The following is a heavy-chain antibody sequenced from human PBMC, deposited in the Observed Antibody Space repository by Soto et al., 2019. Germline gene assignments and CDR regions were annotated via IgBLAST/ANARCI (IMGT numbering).Heavy chain of an antibody. CDR2: IYYSGST. Sequence: SETLSLTSTVSGGSISSYDWSWIRQPPGKGLEWIGYIYYSGSTNYNPSLKSRVTISVDTSKNQFSLKLSSVTAADTAVYYCASAFGDPYYYGMDVWGQGTTVTVSS. CDR3: ASAFGDPYYYGMDV. CDR1: GGSISSYD. J-gene: IGHJ6*02. V-gene: IGHV4-59*08. D-gene: IGHD3-10*01.